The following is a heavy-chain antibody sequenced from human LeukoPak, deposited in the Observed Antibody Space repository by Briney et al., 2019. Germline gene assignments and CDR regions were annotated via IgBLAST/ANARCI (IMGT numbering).Heavy chain of an antibody. Sequence: GGSLRLSCAASGFTFSSYGMHWVRQAPGKGLEWVAVISYDGSFKFYADSVKGRFTISRDNSMDTLYLQLNSLRDEDTAVYYCAKGGRVDTALVAYFDYWGQGTLVTVSS. CDR2: ISYDGSFK. CDR1: GFTFSSYG. D-gene: IGHD5-18*01. V-gene: IGHV3-30*18. J-gene: IGHJ4*02. CDR3: AKGGRVDTALVAYFDY.